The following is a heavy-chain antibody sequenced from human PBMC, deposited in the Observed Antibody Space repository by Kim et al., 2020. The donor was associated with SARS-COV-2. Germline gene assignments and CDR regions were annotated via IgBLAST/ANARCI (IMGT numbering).Heavy chain of an antibody. CDR1: GFTFDDYA. D-gene: IGHD5-12*01. V-gene: IGHV3-9*01. CDR2: ISWNSGSI. Sequence: GGSLRLSWAASGFTFDDYAMHWVRQVPGTGLEWVSGISWNSGSIGYADSVKGRFTISRDNAKNSLYLQMNSLRAEDTALYYCAKDIGGYNYYFDFWGQGTLVTVSS. J-gene: IGHJ4*02. CDR3: AKDIGGYNYYFDF.